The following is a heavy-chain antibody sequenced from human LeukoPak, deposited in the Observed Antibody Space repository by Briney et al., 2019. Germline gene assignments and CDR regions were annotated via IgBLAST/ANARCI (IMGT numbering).Heavy chain of an antibody. Sequence: SETLSLTCAVSGGSISSSNWWSWVRQPPGKGLEWIGEIYHSGSTNYNPSLKSRVTISVDTSKNQFSLKLSSVTAADTAVYYCARAFGRLGYYDSSGYSRYFQHWGQGTLVTVSS. CDR1: GGSISSSNW. V-gene: IGHV4-4*02. J-gene: IGHJ1*01. CDR3: ARAFGRLGYYDSSGYSRYFQH. D-gene: IGHD3-22*01. CDR2: IYHSGST.